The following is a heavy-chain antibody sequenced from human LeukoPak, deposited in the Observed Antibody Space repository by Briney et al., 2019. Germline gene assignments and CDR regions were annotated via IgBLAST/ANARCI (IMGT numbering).Heavy chain of an antibody. CDR1: RLTLSNYA. V-gene: IGHV3-23*01. CDR2: ISGSGGSI. J-gene: IGHJ3*02. CDR3: AREFTIFGVVIQRYDAFDI. Sequence: PGGSLRLSCAASRLTLSNYAVSWVRQAPGKGLEWVSAISGSGGSIYYADSVKGRFTVSRDNSKNTLYLQMDSLRAEDTAVYYCAREFTIFGVVIQRYDAFDIWGQGTMVTVSS. D-gene: IGHD3-3*01.